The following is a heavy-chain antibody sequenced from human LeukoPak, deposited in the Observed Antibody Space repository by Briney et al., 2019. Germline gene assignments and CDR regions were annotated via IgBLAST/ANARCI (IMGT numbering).Heavy chain of an antibody. V-gene: IGHV3-48*03. CDR1: GFTFSNYE. J-gene: IGHJ4*02. Sequence: GGSLRLSCAASGFTFSNYEMNWVRQAPGKGLEWVAYISESGSLIYYADSVMGRFTISRDNSKNSLFLQMSSLRAEDTAVYYCARDSGSGTTCNEFDYWGQGTLVTVSS. CDR3: ARDSGSGTTCNEFDY. CDR2: ISESGSLI. D-gene: IGHD1/OR15-1a*01.